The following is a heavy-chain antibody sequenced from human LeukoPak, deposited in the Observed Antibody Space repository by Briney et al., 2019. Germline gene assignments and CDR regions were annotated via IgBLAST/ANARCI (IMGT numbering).Heavy chain of an antibody. CDR1: GVSLTDDY. J-gene: IGHJ4*02. CDR3: ARGGISESRRYYSSSHFYFDY. CDR2: INHSGSS. D-gene: IGHD3-22*01. Sequence: PSGTLSLTCAVSGVSLTDDYWSWIRQPPGQGLEWIGDINHSGSSNYKPSLKSRVTLSLDRSKNQFYLNLSSVTAADSAVYYCARGGISESRRYYSSSHFYFDYWGQGALVTVSS. V-gene: IGHV4-34*01.